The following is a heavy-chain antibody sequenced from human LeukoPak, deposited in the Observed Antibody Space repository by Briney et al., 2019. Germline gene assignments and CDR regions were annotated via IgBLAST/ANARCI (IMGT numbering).Heavy chain of an antibody. CDR1: GGSLSTYY. Sequence: PSETLSLTCTVSGGSLSTYYWSWIRQPPGKGLEWIGYIFYSGSTNYNPSLKSRVTMSVGTSKNQFSLKLSSMTAADTAVYYCARYGDYTWFDPWGQGTLVTVSS. J-gene: IGHJ5*02. V-gene: IGHV4-59*01. CDR2: IFYSGST. D-gene: IGHD4-17*01. CDR3: ARYGDYTWFDP.